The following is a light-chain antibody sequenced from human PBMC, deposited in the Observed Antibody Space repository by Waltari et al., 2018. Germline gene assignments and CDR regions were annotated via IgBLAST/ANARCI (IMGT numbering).Light chain of an antibody. CDR3: QQYHNWPLT. CDR1: QSVTSN. CDR2: DAS. Sequence: EIVMTQSPATLSVSPGERATLSCRASQSVTSNLAWYQQEPGQAPRPPIYDASTRATDIPARFSGSGSGTEFTLTISSLQSEDFAVYYCQQYHNWPLTFAGGTKVEIK. V-gene: IGKV3-15*01. J-gene: IGKJ4*01.